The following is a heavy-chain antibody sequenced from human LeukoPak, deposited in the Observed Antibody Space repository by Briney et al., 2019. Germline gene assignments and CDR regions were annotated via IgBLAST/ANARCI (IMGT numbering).Heavy chain of an antibody. D-gene: IGHD4-17*01. Sequence: PGGSLRLSCAASGFTFSSYSMNWVRQAPGKGLEWVSSISSSSSYIYYADSVKGRFTISRDNAKNSLYLQMNSLRAEDTAVYYCAREQDYGDYGRHLDYWGQGTLVTVSS. CDR3: AREQDYGDYGRHLDY. CDR2: ISSSSSYI. CDR1: GFTFSSYS. J-gene: IGHJ4*02. V-gene: IGHV3-21*01.